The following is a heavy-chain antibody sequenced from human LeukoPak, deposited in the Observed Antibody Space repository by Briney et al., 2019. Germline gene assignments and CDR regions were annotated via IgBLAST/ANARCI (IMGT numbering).Heavy chain of an antibody. CDR3: AKEKGRLWFGELWYMDV. V-gene: IGHV3-48*03. Sequence: PGGSLRLSCAASGFTFSSYEMNWVRQAPGKGLEWVSYISSSGSTIYYADSVKGRFTISRDNAKNLLYLQMNSLRAEDTAVYYCAKEKGRLWFGELWYMDVWGKGTTVTISS. CDR1: GFTFSSYE. CDR2: ISSSGSTI. J-gene: IGHJ6*03. D-gene: IGHD3-10*01.